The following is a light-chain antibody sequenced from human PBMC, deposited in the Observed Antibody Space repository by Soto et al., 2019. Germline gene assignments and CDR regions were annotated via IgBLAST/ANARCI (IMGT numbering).Light chain of an antibody. CDR1: QGITNN. CDR3: QRYNSAPLT. CDR2: AAS. V-gene: IGKV1-27*01. J-gene: IGKJ4*01. Sequence: DIQMTQSPSSLSASVGARVTITCRASQGITNNLAWYQQRPGAAPKILIYAASILRSGVPSRFVGSGSGTDFSLTISSIQPEDVATYYCQRYNSAPLTFGGGTKVEIK.